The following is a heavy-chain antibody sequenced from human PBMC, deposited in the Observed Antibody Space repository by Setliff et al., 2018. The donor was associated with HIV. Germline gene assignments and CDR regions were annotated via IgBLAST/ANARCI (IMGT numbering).Heavy chain of an antibody. Sequence: SETLSLTCTVYGESVSGYYWTWIRQPPGKGLEWIGEIHHSGSTNYNPSLKSRVTISVDTSKNQFSLKPSSVTAADTAVYYCARGRRVIKEKPFDYWGHGTLVTVSS. CDR2: IHHSGST. CDR3: ARGRRVIKEKPFDY. J-gene: IGHJ4*01. V-gene: IGHV4-34*01. CDR1: GESVSGYY. D-gene: IGHD3-10*01.